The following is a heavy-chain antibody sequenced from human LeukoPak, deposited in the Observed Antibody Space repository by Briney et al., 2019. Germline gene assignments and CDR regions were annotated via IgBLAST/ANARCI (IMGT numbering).Heavy chain of an antibody. CDR2: INHSGST. V-gene: IGHV4-34*01. CDR1: GGSFSGYY. CDR3: ARGLWNYYGSILWWFDP. D-gene: IGHD3-10*01. Sequence: SETLSLTCAVYGGSFSGYYWSWIRQPPGKGLEWIGEINHSGSTNYNPSLKSRVTISVDTSKNQFSLKLSSVTAADTAAYYCARGLWNYYGSILWWFDPWGQGTLVTVSS. J-gene: IGHJ5*02.